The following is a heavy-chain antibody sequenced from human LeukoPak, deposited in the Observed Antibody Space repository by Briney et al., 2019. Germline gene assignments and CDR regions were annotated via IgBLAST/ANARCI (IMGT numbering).Heavy chain of an antibody. CDR3: ARHIGGGIEDMDV. D-gene: IGHD3-16*02. CDR2: IYVTGST. J-gene: IGHJ6*03. Sequence: SETLSLTCTVSGGSIGTYYWSWIRQPPGKGLEWIGYIYVTGSTRYNPSLQSRVTISVDTSKNQFSLKMSSVTAADTAVYYCARHIGGGIEDMDVWGKGTKVTVSS. CDR1: GGSIGTYY. V-gene: IGHV4-59*08.